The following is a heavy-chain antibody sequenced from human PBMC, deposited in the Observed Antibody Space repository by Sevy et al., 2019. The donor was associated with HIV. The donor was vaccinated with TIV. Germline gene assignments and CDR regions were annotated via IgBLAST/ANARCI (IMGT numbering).Heavy chain of an antibody. CDR1: GGSISAYY. Sequence: SETLSLTCTVSGGSISAYYWSWIRQPPGKALEYIGYIFYTGSTNYNPSLENRVTMSVDTSKNQFSLKLNSVTAADTAVYYCTRAPPVRSGDDSLNWFDPWGQVTLVTVSS. D-gene: IGHD5-12*01. J-gene: IGHJ5*02. CDR3: TRAPPVRSGDDSLNWFDP. V-gene: IGHV4-59*01. CDR2: IFYTGST.